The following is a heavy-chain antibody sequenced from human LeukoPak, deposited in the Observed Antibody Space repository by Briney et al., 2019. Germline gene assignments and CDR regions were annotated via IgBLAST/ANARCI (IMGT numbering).Heavy chain of an antibody. CDR3: ARGAYRSGWAYFDH. V-gene: IGHV3-48*04. CDR2: ISFSVNTK. Sequence: PGGSLRLSCAASGFTSSDYSMNWVRQAPGKGLEWVSYISFSVNTKYYGDSVKGRFTISRDNAKNSLYLHMDSLRAEDTAVYYCARGAYRSGWAYFDHWGQGTLVTVSS. CDR1: GFTSSDYS. D-gene: IGHD6-19*01. J-gene: IGHJ4*02.